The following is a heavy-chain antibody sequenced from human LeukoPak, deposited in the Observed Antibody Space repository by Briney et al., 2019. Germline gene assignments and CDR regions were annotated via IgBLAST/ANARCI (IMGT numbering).Heavy chain of an antibody. CDR3: AIPWGYCSGGSCSFPNYFDY. V-gene: IGHV3-48*03. D-gene: IGHD2-15*01. CDR2: IISSGSTI. CDR1: GFLFISYE. J-gene: IGHJ4*02. Sequence: GPLRPPCAAPGFLFISYEMNWVRQAPGKGREGVSFIISSGSTIYYPGSLKGRFTISRDNAKKSLYLQMNSLRAEDTAVYYCAIPWGYCSGGSCSFPNYFDYWGQGTLVTVSS.